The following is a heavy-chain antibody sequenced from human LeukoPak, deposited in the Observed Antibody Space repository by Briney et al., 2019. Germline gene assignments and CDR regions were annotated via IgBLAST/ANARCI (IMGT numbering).Heavy chain of an antibody. D-gene: IGHD2-15*01. CDR2: IYYSGST. CDR1: GGSISSHY. Sequence: SETLSLTCTVSGGSISSHYWSWIRQPPGKGLEWIGYIYYSGSTNYNPSLKSRVTISVGTSKNQFSLKLSSVTAADTAVYYCARELVAATSLGYYYYYMDVWGKGTTVTVSS. CDR3: ARELVAATSLGYYYYYMDV. J-gene: IGHJ6*03. V-gene: IGHV4-59*11.